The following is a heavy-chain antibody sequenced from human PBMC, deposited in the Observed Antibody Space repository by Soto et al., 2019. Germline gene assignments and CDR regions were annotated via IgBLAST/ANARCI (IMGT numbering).Heavy chain of an antibody. CDR2: VYHSGKT. Sequence: QVQLQESGPGLVKPSETLSLTCTVSGDYISSHYWSWIRQPPGKGLEWIGYVYHSGKTDSNPSLRSRVTISMDTSKNQFPLILTPGTAADAAVYYCARPKGTTPAVWDFDLWGRGTLVTVSS. CDR1: GDYISSHY. V-gene: IGHV4-59*08. D-gene: IGHD2-2*01. J-gene: IGHJ2*01. CDR3: ARPKGTTPAVWDFDL.